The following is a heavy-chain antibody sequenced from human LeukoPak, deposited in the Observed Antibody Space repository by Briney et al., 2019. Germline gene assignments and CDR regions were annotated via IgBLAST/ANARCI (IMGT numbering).Heavy chain of an antibody. D-gene: IGHD3-9*01. V-gene: IGHV3-23*01. CDR1: GFTFSSYA. CDR2: ISGSGGST. Sequence: GGSLRLSCAASGFTFSSYAMSWVRQAPGKGLEWASAISGSGGSTYYADSVKGRFTISRDNSKNTLYLQMNSLRAEDTAVYYCAKAPYYDILTGYHMRYWGQGTLVTVSS. J-gene: IGHJ4*02. CDR3: AKAPYYDILTGYHMRY.